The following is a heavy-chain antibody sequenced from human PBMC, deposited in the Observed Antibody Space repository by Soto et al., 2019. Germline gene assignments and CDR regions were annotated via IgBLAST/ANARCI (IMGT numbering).Heavy chain of an antibody. CDR3: AKDIVLMVYAINWFDP. Sequence: GGSLRLSCAASGFSFRTYTMSWVRQAPGKGLEWLSVISGSGGSPSYADSVKGRFTISRDNSKNTLYLQMNSLRAEDTAVYYCAKDIVLMVYAINWFDPWGQGTLVIVSS. J-gene: IGHJ5*02. CDR1: GFSFRTYT. D-gene: IGHD2-8*01. CDR2: ISGSGGSP. V-gene: IGHV3-23*01.